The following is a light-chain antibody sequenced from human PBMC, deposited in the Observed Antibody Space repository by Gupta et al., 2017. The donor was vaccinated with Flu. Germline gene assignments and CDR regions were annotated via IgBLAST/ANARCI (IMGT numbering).Light chain of an antibody. J-gene: IGKJ1*01. CDR3: QLHNIWDLWT. CDR1: KSVRRN. V-gene: IGKV3-15*01. Sequence: ATSPVASGERAALSSSARKSVRRNLGCYKQKHGQTARLLMYGASARFHGVTARFSGRGCGTELSLTISSRLTEDFAVYYCQLHNIWDLWTFGQGTKVEIK. CDR2: GAS.